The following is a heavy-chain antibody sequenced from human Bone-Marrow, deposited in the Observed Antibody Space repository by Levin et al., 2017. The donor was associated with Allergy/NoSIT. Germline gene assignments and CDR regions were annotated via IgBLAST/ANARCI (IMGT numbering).Heavy chain of an antibody. CDR2: IGGTGYST. Sequence: GGSLRLSCAASGFTFGDYALNWVRQAPGKGLEWVSGIGGTGYSTHYADSVKGRFTISRDNSKNTVYLQMNNLRPEDTAVYYCARDGVRLRFLDNMNWFDPWGQGTLVTVSS. J-gene: IGHJ5*02. CDR1: GFTFGDYA. CDR3: ARDGVRLRFLDNMNWFDP. D-gene: IGHD3-3*01. V-gene: IGHV3-23*01.